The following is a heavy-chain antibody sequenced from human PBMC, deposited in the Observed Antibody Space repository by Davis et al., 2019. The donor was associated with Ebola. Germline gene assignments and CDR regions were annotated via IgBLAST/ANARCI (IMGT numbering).Heavy chain of an antibody. J-gene: IGHJ4*02. CDR3: ARRLAYYYDSSGYYYHYNFDY. Sequence: MPSETLSLTCTVPGGSISSSSYYWGWIRQPPGKGLEWIGSIYYSGSTYYNPSLKSRVTISVDTSKNQFSLKLSSVTAADTAVYYCARRLAYYYDSSGYYYHYNFDYWGQGTLVTVSS. CDR1: GGSISSSSYY. V-gene: IGHV4-39*01. D-gene: IGHD3-22*01. CDR2: IYYSGST.